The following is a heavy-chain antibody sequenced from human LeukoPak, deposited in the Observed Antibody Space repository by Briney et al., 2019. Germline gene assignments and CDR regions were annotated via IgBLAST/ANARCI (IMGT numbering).Heavy chain of an antibody. CDR1: GFTFSSYA. J-gene: IGHJ5*02. V-gene: IGHV3-30-3*01. Sequence: GGSLRLSWAASGFTFSSYAMHWVRQAPGKGLEWVAVISYDGSNKYYADSVKGRFTISRDNSKNTLYLQMNSLRAEDTAVYYCARDGTVTKSSGWPGGWFDPWGQGTLVTVSS. CDR3: ARDGTVTKSSGWPGGWFDP. CDR2: ISYDGSNK. D-gene: IGHD6-19*01.